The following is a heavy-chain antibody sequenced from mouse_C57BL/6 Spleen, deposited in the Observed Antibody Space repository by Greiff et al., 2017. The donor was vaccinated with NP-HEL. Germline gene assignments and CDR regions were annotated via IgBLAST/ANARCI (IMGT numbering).Heavy chain of an antibody. CDR1: GFNINDYY. D-gene: IGHD1-1*01. J-gene: IGHJ2*01. Sequence: VQLQQSGAELVRPGASVKLSCTASGFNINDYYMHWVKQRPEQGLEWIGRIAPEDGDTEYAPKFQGKATMTADTSSNTAYLQLSSLTSEDTAVYYCTYYYGSGYFDYWGQGTTLTVSS. CDR2: IAPEDGDT. V-gene: IGHV14-1*01. CDR3: TYYYGSGYFDY.